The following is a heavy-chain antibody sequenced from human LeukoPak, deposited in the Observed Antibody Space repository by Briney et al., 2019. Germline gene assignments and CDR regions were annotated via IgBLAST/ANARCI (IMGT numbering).Heavy chain of an antibody. CDR3: ARDVRTRSGSYYFLDY. V-gene: IGHV4-34*01. CDR2: INHSGST. J-gene: IGHJ4*02. CDR1: GGSFSGYY. Sequence: PSETLSLTCAVYGGSFSGYYWSWIRQPPGKGLEWIGEINHSGSTNYNPSLKSRVTISVDTSKNQFSLKLSSVTAADTAVYYCARDVRTRSGSYYFLDYWGQGTLVTVSS. D-gene: IGHD1-26*01.